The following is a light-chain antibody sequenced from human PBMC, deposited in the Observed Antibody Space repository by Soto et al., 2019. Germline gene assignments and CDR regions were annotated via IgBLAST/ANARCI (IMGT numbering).Light chain of an antibody. CDR3: AAWDDSLNMV. Sequence: QSVLAQPPSASGTPGQRVTISCSGSSSNIGNNYVYWYQHLPGTAPKLLIYGNNQRPSGVPDRFSASKSGSSASLAISGLRSEDEADYYCAAWDDSLNMVFGGGTKVTVL. V-gene: IGLV1-47*02. J-gene: IGLJ2*01. CDR1: SSNIGNNY. CDR2: GNN.